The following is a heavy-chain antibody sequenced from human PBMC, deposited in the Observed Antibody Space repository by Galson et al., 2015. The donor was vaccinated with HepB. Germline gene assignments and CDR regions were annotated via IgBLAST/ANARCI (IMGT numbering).Heavy chain of an antibody. CDR2: IKQDGSEK. J-gene: IGHJ3*02. Sequence: LRLSCAASGFTFSSYWMSWVRQAPGKGLEWVANIKQDGSEKYYVDSVKGRFTISRDNAKNSLYLQMNSLRAEDTAVYYCARERGSGNCSGGSCYSNVVDAFDIWGQGTMVTVSS. CDR1: GFTFSSYW. CDR3: ARERGSGNCSGGSCYSNVVDAFDI. D-gene: IGHD2-15*01. V-gene: IGHV3-7*01.